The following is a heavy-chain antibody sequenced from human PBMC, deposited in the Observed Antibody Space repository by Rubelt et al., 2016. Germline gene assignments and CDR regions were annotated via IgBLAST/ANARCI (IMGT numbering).Heavy chain of an antibody. CDR3: ARHVGHDDGTKRGVDD. D-gene: IGHD4-17*01. J-gene: IGHJ4*02. CDR1: GGSITRNNYN. Sequence: QLQLQESGPGLVKPSETLSLTCTVSGGSITRNNYNWGWIRQTPEKGLEWIGSIGYTGSSYYNPSLKSRVTISVETARNQFALQLSSVTASDTAVYFGARHVGHDDGTKRGVDDWGQGTLVTVSS. V-gene: IGHV4-39*01. CDR2: IGYTGSS.